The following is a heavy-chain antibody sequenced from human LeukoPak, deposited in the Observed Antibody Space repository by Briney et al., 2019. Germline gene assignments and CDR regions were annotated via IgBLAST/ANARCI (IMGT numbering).Heavy chain of an antibody. J-gene: IGHJ4*02. CDR2: ISSSGSTI. V-gene: IGHV3-48*03. Sequence: GGSLRLSCAASGFTFSSYEMNWVRQAPGKGLEWVSYISSSGSTIYYADSVKGRFTISRDNAKNSLYLQMNSLRAEDTAVYYCARVLGITRGYFDYWGQGTLVTVSS. CDR3: ARVLGITRGYFDY. CDR1: GFTFSSYE. D-gene: IGHD1-26*01.